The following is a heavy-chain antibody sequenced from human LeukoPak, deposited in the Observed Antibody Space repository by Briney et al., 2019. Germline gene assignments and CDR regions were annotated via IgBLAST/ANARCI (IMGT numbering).Heavy chain of an antibody. CDR3: TREPTNGDCQFDY. Sequence: GRSLRLSCAASGFTFSSYAMHWVRQAPGKGLEWVAVISNNGGYKHYTDSVKGRFTISRDDSKSTVYLQMSSLRAEDAALYYCTREPTNGDCQFDYWGQGTLVTVSS. CDR2: ISNNGGYK. CDR1: GFTFSSYA. D-gene: IGHD2-21*02. V-gene: IGHV3-30-3*01. J-gene: IGHJ4*02.